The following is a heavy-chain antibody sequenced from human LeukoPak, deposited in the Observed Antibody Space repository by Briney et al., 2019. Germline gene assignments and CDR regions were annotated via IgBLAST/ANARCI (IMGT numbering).Heavy chain of an antibody. Sequence: SETLSLTCTVSGGSISSYYWSWIRQPAGKGLEWIGRIYTSGSTNYNPSLKSRVTMSVDTSKNQFSLKLSSVTAADTAVYYCARGPPPPYDILTGYFPTYYYYGMDVWGQGTTVTVSS. CDR2: IYTSGST. D-gene: IGHD3-9*01. V-gene: IGHV4-4*07. CDR1: GGSISSYY. J-gene: IGHJ6*02. CDR3: ARGPPPPYDILTGYFPTYYYYGMDV.